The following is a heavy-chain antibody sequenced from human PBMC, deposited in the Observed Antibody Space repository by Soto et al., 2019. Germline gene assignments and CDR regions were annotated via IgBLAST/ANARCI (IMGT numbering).Heavy chain of an antibody. Sequence: ASVKVSCKVSGYTLTELSMHWVRQAPGKGLEWMGGFDPEDGETIYAQKFQGRVTMTEDTSTDTAYMELSSLRSEDTAVYYCATAHSSSWYESRQHWGQGTLVTVSS. CDR2: FDPEDGET. D-gene: IGHD6-13*01. J-gene: IGHJ1*01. CDR1: GYTLTELS. V-gene: IGHV1-24*01. CDR3: ATAHSSSWYESRQH.